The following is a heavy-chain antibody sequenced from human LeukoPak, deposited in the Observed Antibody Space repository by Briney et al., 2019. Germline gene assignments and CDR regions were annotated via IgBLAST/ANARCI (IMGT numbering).Heavy chain of an antibody. Sequence: ASVKVSCKASGYTFTSHDINWVRQATGQGLKWMGWMNPNSGNIGYAQKLQGRVTITRNTSISTAYMELSSLRSEDTAVYYCARGPGCISTSCPYYFDYWGQGTLVTVSS. CDR3: ARGPGCISTSCPYYFDY. V-gene: IGHV1-8*03. J-gene: IGHJ4*02. D-gene: IGHD2-2*01. CDR2: MNPNSGNI. CDR1: GYTFTSHD.